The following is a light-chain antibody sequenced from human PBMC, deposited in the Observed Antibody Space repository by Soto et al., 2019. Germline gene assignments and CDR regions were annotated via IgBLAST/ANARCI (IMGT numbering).Light chain of an antibody. J-gene: IGKJ1*01. V-gene: IGKV3-20*01. CDR1: QSVSSSN. Sequence: EIVLTQSPATLSLSSGERATLPCRASQSVSSSNFAWYQQKPAQAPRLLIYGASRRAPGIPERFSGSGSGTDFTLTISRLEPEDFAVYYCQQYLTSPWTFGQGTMV. CDR2: GAS. CDR3: QQYLTSPWT.